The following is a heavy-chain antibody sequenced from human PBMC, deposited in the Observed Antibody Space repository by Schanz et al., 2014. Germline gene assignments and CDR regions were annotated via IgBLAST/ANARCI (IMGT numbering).Heavy chain of an antibody. CDR3: RKQIHYDILTVTRN. V-gene: IGHV3-23*01. Sequence: EVQLLESGGGLVQPGGSLRLSCAASGFTFSSYAMSWVRQAPGKGLEWVSALSGSGGSTYYADSVKGRFTISRDNSKNTLYQQMNSLIAEDTAVYYCRKQIHYDILTVTRNWGQGTLVTVSS. CDR2: LSGSGGST. D-gene: IGHD3-9*01. CDR1: GFTFSSYA. J-gene: IGHJ4*02.